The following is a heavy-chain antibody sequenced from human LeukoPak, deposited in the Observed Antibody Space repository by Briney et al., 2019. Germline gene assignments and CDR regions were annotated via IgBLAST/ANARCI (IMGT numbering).Heavy chain of an antibody. CDR2: INHSGST. J-gene: IGHJ4*02. Sequence: PSETLSLTSAVYGGSFSGYYWSCIRHPPGNVLEWIGEINHSGSTNYNPSLKSRVTISVDTSKNQFSLKLSCVTAADTAVYYCARRMLRCKFDYWGQGTLVTVSS. V-gene: IGHV4-34*01. CDR3: ARRMLRCKFDY. CDR1: GGSFSGYY. D-gene: IGHD4-17*01.